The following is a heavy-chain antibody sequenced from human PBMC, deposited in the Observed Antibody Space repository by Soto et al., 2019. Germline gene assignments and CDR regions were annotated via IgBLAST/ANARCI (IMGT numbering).Heavy chain of an antibody. CDR1: CGSIISYY. Sequence: SETLSLTCTFSCGSIISYYWSWIRQPAGKGLEWIGHIYSSGSANYNPSLKSRVSMSVDTSKTQFSLKLTSVTAADTAVYYCARGGDSSGYHYSSDYWGQGTLVTV. V-gene: IGHV4-4*07. J-gene: IGHJ4*02. CDR3: ARGGDSSGYHYSSDY. CDR2: IYSSGSA. D-gene: IGHD3-22*01.